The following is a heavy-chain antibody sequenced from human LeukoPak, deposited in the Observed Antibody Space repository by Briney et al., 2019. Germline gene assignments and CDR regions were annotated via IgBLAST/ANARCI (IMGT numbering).Heavy chain of an antibody. J-gene: IGHJ5*02. CDR2: INPSGGST. D-gene: IGHD4-17*01. CDR3: ARHYGDYGWFDP. V-gene: IGHV1-46*01. Sequence: ASVKVSCKASGYTFTSYYMHWVRQAPGQGLEWMGLINPSGGSTSYAQNFQGRVTMTRDTSTSTVYMELSSLRSEDTAVYYCARHYGDYGWFDPWGQGTLVTVSS. CDR1: GYTFTSYY.